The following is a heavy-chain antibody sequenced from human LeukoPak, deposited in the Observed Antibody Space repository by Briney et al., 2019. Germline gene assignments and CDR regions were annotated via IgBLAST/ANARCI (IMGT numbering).Heavy chain of an antibody. CDR1: GFTVNSND. CDR2: IYISGIT. J-gene: IGHJ4*02. Sequence: VGSLRLSCVASGFTVNSNDMNWVRQAPGKGLEWVSLIYISGITKYADSVQGRFTISRDSSNNTLYLQMSSLRAEDTAVYYCAKRSPPYWGQGTLVTVSS. V-gene: IGHV3-66*04. D-gene: IGHD3-10*01. CDR3: AKRSPPY.